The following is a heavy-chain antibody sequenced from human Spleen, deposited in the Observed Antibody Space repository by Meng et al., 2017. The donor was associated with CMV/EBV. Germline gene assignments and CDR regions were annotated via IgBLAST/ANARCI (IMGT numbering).Heavy chain of an antibody. CDR1: GFTFTSYS. CDR2: ISYDGSNK. CDR3: ARGSFILRRFDY. Sequence: GGSLRLSCAASGFTFTSYSMHWVRQAPGKGLEWVAVISYDGSNKFYADSVKGRFTISRDSSKNTLYLQMSSLRPEDTAVYYCARGSFILRRFDYWGQGTLVTVSS. J-gene: IGHJ4*02. V-gene: IGHV3-30-3*01.